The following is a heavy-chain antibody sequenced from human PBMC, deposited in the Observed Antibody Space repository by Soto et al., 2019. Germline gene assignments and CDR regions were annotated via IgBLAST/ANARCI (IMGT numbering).Heavy chain of an antibody. D-gene: IGHD5-12*01. V-gene: IGHV1-69*01. CDR2: MIPFFGTT. CDR3: ARPLRDGSKWHYWFDP. CDR1: GGTFTNHA. J-gene: IGHJ5*02. Sequence: QVQLVQSGPEVKKPGSSVKVSCKASGGTFTNHAINWLRQAPGQGLEWMGGMIPFFGTTTYAQKFRDKVTITADESTTTAYMELRSLILEHTAVYYCARPLRDGSKWHYWFDPWGQGTLVTVSS.